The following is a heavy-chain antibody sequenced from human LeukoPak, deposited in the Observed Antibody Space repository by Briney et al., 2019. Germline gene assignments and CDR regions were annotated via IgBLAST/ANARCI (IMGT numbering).Heavy chain of an antibody. CDR2: IYYSGST. CDR1: GGSISVYY. J-gene: IGHJ5*02. D-gene: IGHD6-13*01. Sequence: SETLCLTRTVSGGSISVYYWSWIRQPPGKGLEWSGYIYYSGSTNYNPSLMSRVTISVDTSENQVSLKLTSVTAADTAVYYCARHGRGVADPWGQGTLVTVSS. CDR3: ARHGRGVADP. V-gene: IGHV4-59*08.